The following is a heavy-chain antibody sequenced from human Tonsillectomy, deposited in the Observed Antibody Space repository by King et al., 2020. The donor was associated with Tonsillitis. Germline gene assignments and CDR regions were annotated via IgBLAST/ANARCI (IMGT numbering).Heavy chain of an antibody. CDR3: ARSKAGAGTAFDY. D-gene: IGHD6-13*01. CDR2: IYPGDSDT. CDR1: EYSFTNYW. Sequence: EVQLVESGAEVKKPGESLKISCKGSEYSFTNYWIGWVRQMPGKGLEWLGIIYPGDSDTRYSPSFQGQVTISADKSISTAYLYWSSLKASDTAMYYCARSKAGAGTAFDYWGQGTLVTVSS. V-gene: IGHV5-51*03. J-gene: IGHJ4*02.